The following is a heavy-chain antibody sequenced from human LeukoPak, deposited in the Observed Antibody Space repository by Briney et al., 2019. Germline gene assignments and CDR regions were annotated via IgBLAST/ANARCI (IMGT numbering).Heavy chain of an antibody. CDR2: INHSGST. CDR1: GGSFSGYY. J-gene: IGHJ3*02. CDR3: ARGGPSGYSAFDI. Sequence: PSETLSLTCAVYGGSFSGYYWSWIRQPPGKGLEWIGEINHSGSTNYNPSLKSRVTISVDTSKNQFSLKLSSVTAADTAVYYCARGGPSGYSAFDIWGQGTMVNVSS. D-gene: IGHD3-22*01. V-gene: IGHV4-34*01.